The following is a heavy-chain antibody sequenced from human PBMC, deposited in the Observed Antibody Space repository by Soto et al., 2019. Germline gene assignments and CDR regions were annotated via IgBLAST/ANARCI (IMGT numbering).Heavy chain of an antibody. Sequence: GASVKVSCKASGYTFTNYFMHWVRQTPGQGLEWVGRIGADTHYAQRFQGRLTLTRDTSTSTVYMELASLRFEDTAIYYCARETPLKCYFDKWGQGTLVTVSS. V-gene: IGHV1-46*01. CDR1: GYTFTNYF. CDR3: ARETPLKCYFDK. CDR2: IGADT. J-gene: IGHJ4*02.